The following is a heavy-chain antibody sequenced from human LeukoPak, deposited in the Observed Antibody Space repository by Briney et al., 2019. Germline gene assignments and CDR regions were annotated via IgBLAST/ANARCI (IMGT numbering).Heavy chain of an antibody. J-gene: IGHJ4*02. CDR1: GGPFSSYA. D-gene: IGHD3-9*01. CDR2: IIPLFGTA. CDR3: ASVYKYYDILTGLED. Sequence: ASVKVSCKASGGPFSSYAISWVRQAPGQGLEWMGRIIPLFGTANYAQKFQGRVTTTTDESTSTAYMELSSLRSEDTAVYYCASVYKYYDILTGLEDWGQGTLVTVSS. V-gene: IGHV1-69*05.